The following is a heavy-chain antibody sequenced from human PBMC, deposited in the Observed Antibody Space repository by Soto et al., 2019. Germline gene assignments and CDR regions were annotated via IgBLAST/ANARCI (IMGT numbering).Heavy chain of an antibody. J-gene: IGHJ4*02. D-gene: IGHD2-2*01. CDR3: VRDMQLLRLDS. CDR1: GLTFRSYW. Sequence: DVQLVESGGGLVQPGESLRLSCAASGLTFRSYWMHWVRQAPGKGLVWVSRINTDGSVAMYVDSVKGRFTISRDNAKNTLYLHMNSLRAEDTAVYYCVRDMQLLRLDSWGQGTLVTVSA. V-gene: IGHV3-74*03. CDR2: INTDGSVA.